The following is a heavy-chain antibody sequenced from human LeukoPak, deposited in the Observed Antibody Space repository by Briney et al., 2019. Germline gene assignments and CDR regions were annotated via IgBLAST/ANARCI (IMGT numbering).Heavy chain of an antibody. CDR3: AKGSVVYDFWSGFDY. J-gene: IGHJ4*02. D-gene: IGHD3-3*01. Sequence: GGSLRLSCAASGFTFSSYAMSWVRQAPGKGLEWVSAISGSGGSTYYADSVKGRFTISRDNSKNTLYLQMNSLRAEDTAVYYCAKGSVVYDFWSGFDYWGRGTLVTVSS. CDR1: GFTFSSYA. CDR2: ISGSGGST. V-gene: IGHV3-23*01.